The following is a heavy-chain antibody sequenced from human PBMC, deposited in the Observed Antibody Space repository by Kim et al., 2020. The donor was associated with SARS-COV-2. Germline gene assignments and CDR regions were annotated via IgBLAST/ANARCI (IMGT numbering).Heavy chain of an antibody. Sequence: SVKVSCKASGFTFTSSAMQWVRQARGQRLEWIGWIVVGSGNTNYAQKFQERVTITRDMSTSTAYMELSSLRSEDTAVYYCAADSRITMVRGVKDAFDIWGQGTMVTVSS. D-gene: IGHD3-10*01. CDR1: GFTFTSSA. CDR2: IVVGSGNT. V-gene: IGHV1-58*02. CDR3: AADSRITMVRGVKDAFDI. J-gene: IGHJ3*02.